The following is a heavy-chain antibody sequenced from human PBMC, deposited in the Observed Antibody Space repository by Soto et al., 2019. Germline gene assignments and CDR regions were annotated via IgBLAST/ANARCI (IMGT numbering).Heavy chain of an antibody. J-gene: IGHJ5*02. V-gene: IGHV1-69*02. CDR2: IIPIPGIA. CDR1: GGTFSSYT. D-gene: IGHD2-15*01. CDR3: ARGRDGRGSGGGCQSNNWFDP. Sequence: QVQLVQSGAEVKKPGSSVKVSCKASGGTFSSYTISWVRQAPGQGLEWMGRIIPIPGIANYAQKFQGRVTITADKPRRTADMELSSRRSEETAVYYCARGRDGRGSGGGCQSNNWFDPWGQGTLVTGSS.